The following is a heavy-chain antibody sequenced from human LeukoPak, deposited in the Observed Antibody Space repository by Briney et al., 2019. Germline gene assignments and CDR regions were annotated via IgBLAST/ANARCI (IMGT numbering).Heavy chain of an antibody. Sequence: PGGSLRLSCAASGSTFSGSAMHWVRQAPGKGLEWVGQIGSGAKSYATAYAASVKGRFTISRDDSKNTAYLQMNSLRAEDTAVYYCAEDASSYYYYMDVWGKGTTVTVSS. V-gene: IGHV3-73*01. CDR3: AEDASSYYYYMDV. J-gene: IGHJ6*03. CDR2: IGSGAKSYAT. D-gene: IGHD1-14*01. CDR1: GSTFSGSA.